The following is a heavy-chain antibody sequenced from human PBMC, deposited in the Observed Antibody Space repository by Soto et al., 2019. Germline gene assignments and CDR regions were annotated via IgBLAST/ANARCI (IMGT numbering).Heavy chain of an antibody. CDR1: AGSISSSSYY. D-gene: IGHD6-19*01. CDR3: ARGGIAVAIPGYYYYYYGMDV. CDR2: IYYSGST. J-gene: IGHJ6*02. V-gene: IGHV4-39*01. Sequence: PSETLSLTCTVSAGSISSSSYYWGWIRQPPGKGLEWIGSIYYSGSTYYNPSLKSRVTISVDTSKNQFSLKLSSVTAADTAVYYCARGGIAVAIPGYYYYYYGMDVWGQGTTVTVSS.